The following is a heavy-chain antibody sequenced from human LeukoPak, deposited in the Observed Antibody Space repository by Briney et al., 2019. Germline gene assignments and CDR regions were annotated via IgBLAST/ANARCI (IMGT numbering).Heavy chain of an antibody. CDR2: IYYSGST. J-gene: IGHJ4*02. V-gene: IGHV4-59*01. CDR1: GGSISSYY. CDR3: ARLEGY. Sequence: SETLSLTCTVSGGSISSYYWSWLRQPPGKGLEWIGYIYYSGSTNYNPSLKSRVTISVDTSKNQFSLKLSSVTAADTAVYYCARLEGYWGQGTLVTVSS.